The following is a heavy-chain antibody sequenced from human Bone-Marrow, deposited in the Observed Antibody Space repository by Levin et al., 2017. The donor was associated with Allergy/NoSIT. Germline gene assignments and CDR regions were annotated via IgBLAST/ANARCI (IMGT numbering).Heavy chain of an antibody. D-gene: IGHD2-15*01. CDR3: ARDIRCGGGTCRNPIDY. CDR1: GFTFSDYY. J-gene: IGHJ4*02. V-gene: IGHV3-11*01. CDR2: ISSGGDSK. Sequence: GESLKISCATSGFTFSDYYMNWVRQAPGKGLEWVSYISSGGDSKFYSDSVKGRFTISRDDAKNSLYLQMNSLRAEDTALYYCARDIRCGGGTCRNPIDYWGQGTLVTVSS.